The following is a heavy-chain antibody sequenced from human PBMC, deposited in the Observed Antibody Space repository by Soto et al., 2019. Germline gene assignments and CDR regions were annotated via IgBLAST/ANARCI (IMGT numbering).Heavy chain of an antibody. Sequence: ASLQVPCKASGYTFTSYDISCVRQATGQGPEWMGWMNPNSGNTDTAQKFQGRVTMTRTTSITTAYMELNSLRAEDTAVYYCTTVFEYWGQGTMVTVS. CDR1: GYTFTSYD. V-gene: IGHV1-8*01. CDR2: MNPNSGNT. CDR3: TTVFEY. D-gene: IGHD1-1*01. J-gene: IGHJ4*02.